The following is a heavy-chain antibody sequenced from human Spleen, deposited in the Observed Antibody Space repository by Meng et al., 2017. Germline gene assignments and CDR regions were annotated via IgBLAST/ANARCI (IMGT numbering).Heavy chain of an antibody. Sequence: SETLSLTCTVSGGSISSSSYYWGWIRQPPGKGLEWIGSIYYSGSTYYNPSLKSRVTISVDTSKNQFSLKLSSVTAADTAVYYCAHPTGYYPHGMDVWGQGTTVTVSS. CDR1: GGSISSSSYY. D-gene: IGHD3-9*01. CDR2: IYYSGST. V-gene: IGHV4-39*07. J-gene: IGHJ6*02. CDR3: AHPTGYYPHGMDV.